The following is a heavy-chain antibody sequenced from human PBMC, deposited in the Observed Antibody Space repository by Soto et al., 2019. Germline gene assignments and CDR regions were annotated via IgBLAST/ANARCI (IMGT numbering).Heavy chain of an antibody. D-gene: IGHD3-16*01. CDR1: SGSFSGYY. Sequence: PSETLSLTCAVYSGSFSGYYWSWIRRPPGKGLEWIGEIYHGLSIVYNPSLKSRVTISGDSSKNQFSLKLSSVTAADTAVYYCARHGGYYFDYWGQGTLVTVSS. CDR2: IYHGLSI. CDR3: ARHGGYYFDY. V-gene: IGHV4-34*01. J-gene: IGHJ4*02.